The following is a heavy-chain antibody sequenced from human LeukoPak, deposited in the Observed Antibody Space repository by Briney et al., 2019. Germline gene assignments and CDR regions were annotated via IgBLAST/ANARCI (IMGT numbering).Heavy chain of an antibody. V-gene: IGHV4-4*02. D-gene: IGHD3-22*01. Sequence: SETLSLTCAVSGGSISSNNWWSWGRQPPGKGLEWIGEIFHSGSTNYNPSLKGRVTISVDKSKNQFSLRLSSVTAADTAVYYCTRVLSGSNFDYWGQGTLVTVSS. CDR1: GGSISSNNW. CDR3: TRVLSGSNFDY. J-gene: IGHJ4*02. CDR2: IFHSGST.